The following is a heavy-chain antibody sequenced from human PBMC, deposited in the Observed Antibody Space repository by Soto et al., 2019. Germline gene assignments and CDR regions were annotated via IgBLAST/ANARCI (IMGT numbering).Heavy chain of an antibody. V-gene: IGHV3-64*04. Sequence: GSLRLSCSASGFTFSSYAMHWVRQAPGKGLENVSAISSNGGSTYYADSMKSRFTISRDNSKNTLHLQMNSLRAEDTAVYYCSRDDVLCDGGRCYGVPLDVWGKGTTVTVSS. CDR2: ISSNGGST. CDR1: GFTFSSYA. CDR3: SRDDVLCDGGRCYGVPLDV. J-gene: IGHJ6*04. D-gene: IGHD2-15*01.